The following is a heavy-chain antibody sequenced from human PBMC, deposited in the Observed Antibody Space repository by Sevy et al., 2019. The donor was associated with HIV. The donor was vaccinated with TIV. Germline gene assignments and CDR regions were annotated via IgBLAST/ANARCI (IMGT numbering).Heavy chain of an antibody. D-gene: IGHD2-2*02. CDR1: GFTFSSYS. V-gene: IGHV3-48*01. Sequence: GGSLRLSSAASGFTFSSYSMIWVRQAPGKGLEWVSYISSSSSTIYYADSVKGRFTISRDNAKNSLYLQMNSLRAEDTAVYYCARGQIYCSSTSCYIDYYYYGMDVWGQGTTVTVSS. CDR3: ARGQIYCSSTSCYIDYYYYGMDV. CDR2: ISSSSSTI. J-gene: IGHJ6*02.